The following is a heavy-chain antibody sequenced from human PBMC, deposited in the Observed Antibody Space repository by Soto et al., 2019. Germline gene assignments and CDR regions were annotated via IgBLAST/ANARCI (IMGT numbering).Heavy chain of an antibody. Sequence: GGSLRLSCAASGFTFSTYAMSWVRQAPGKGLEWVSAISAGGGSTYYADSVKGRFTISRDNSINTLYMQMNSLRTEDTAVYYCPHPPGYGVFDAYEIWGQGAMVTVSS. CDR1: GFTFSTYA. V-gene: IGHV3-23*01. J-gene: IGHJ3*02. CDR3: PHPPGYGVFDAYEI. CDR2: ISAGGGST. D-gene: IGHD4-17*01.